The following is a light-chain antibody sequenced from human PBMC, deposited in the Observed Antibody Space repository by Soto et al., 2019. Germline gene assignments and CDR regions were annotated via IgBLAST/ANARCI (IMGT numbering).Light chain of an antibody. CDR1: ISDVGGYDY. V-gene: IGLV2-14*01. CDR2: EVS. J-gene: IGLJ2*01. CDR3: SSYRRSSTLVV. Sequence: QSALTQPASVSGSPGQSITISCTGTISDVGGYDYVSWYQQHPGKAPKLMIYEVSNRPSGVSNRFSGSKSGNTASLTISGLQAEDEADYYCSSYRRSSTLVVFGGGTKLT.